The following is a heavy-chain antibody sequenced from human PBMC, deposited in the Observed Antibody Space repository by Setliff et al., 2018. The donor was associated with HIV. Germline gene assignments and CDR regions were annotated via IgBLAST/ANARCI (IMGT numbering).Heavy chain of an antibody. J-gene: IGHJ6*03. CDR3: ARGIDWGHFYYYYMDV. D-gene: IGHD7-27*01. V-gene: IGHV4-59*01. CDR1: GGSMSSYY. CDR2: IYFTGNT. Sequence: SETLSLTCTVSGGSMSSYYWSWIRQPPGKGLEWIGYIYFTGNTNYNPSLKSRVTISLDTSKNQFSLKLSSVTAADTAVYFCARGIDWGHFYYYYMDVWGKGTTVTVSS.